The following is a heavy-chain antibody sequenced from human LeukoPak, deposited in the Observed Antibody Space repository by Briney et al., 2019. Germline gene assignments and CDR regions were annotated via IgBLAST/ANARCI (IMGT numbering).Heavy chain of an antibody. V-gene: IGHV1-2*02. CDR2: INPNSGGT. CDR3: ARDGRHRGYCSSTSCYDGGY. Sequence: ASVKVSCKASGYTFTGYYMHWVRQAPGQGLEWTGWINPNSGGTNYAQKFQGRVTMTRDTSISTAYMELSRLRSDDTAVYYCARDGRHRGYCSSTSCYDGGYWGQGTLVTVSS. D-gene: IGHD2-2*01. CDR1: GYTFTGYY. J-gene: IGHJ4*02.